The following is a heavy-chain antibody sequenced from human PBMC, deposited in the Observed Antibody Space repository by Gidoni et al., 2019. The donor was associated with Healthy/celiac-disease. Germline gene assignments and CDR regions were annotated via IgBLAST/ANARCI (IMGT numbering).Heavy chain of an antibody. D-gene: IGHD4-17*01. Sequence: QVQLQESGPGLVKPSETLSLTCTVSGGSISSYYWSWIRQPPGKGLEWIGYIYYSGSTNYNPSLKSRVTISVDTSKNQFSLKLSSVTAADTAVYYCARADQYGDYDYWGQGTLVTVSS. J-gene: IGHJ4*02. V-gene: IGHV4-59*01. CDR3: ARADQYGDYDY. CDR1: GGSISSYY. CDR2: IYYSGST.